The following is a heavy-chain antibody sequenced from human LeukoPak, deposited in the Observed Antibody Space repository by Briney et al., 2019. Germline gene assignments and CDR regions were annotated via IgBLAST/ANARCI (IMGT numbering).Heavy chain of an antibody. CDR1: GFTFSSYA. J-gene: IGHJ4*02. D-gene: IGHD2-15*01. Sequence: PGGSLRLSCAASGFTFSSYAMSWVRQAPGKGLEWVSDISYSGGSTYYADSVKGRFTISRDNSKNTLYLQMNSLRAEDTAVYFCAKGPSRYRSGGSCYSDYWGPGTLVTVSS. V-gene: IGHV3-23*01. CDR3: AKGPSRYRSGGSCYSDY. CDR2: ISYSGGST.